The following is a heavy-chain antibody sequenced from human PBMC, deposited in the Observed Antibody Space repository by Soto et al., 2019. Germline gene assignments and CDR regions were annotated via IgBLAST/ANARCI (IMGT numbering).Heavy chain of an antibody. Sequence: QVQLVESGGGLVKPGGSLRLSCAASGFTFSDYYMSWIRQAPGKGLEWVSYISSSDSTIYYADSVKGRFTNSRDNAKNSLYLQMNSVRAEDTAVYYCARVPSYGDYALAGIWGQGTMVTVSS. CDR2: ISSSDSTI. CDR1: GFTFSDYY. D-gene: IGHD4-17*01. V-gene: IGHV3-11*01. CDR3: ARVPSYGDYALAGI. J-gene: IGHJ3*02.